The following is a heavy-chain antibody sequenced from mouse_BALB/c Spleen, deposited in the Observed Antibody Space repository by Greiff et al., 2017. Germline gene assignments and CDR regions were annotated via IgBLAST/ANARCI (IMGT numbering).Heavy chain of an antibody. V-gene: IGHV1-18*01. J-gene: IGHJ3*01. CDR1: GYSFTGYT. CDR2: INPYNGGT. Sequence: VQLQQSGPELVKPGASMKISCKASGYSFTGYTMNWVKQSHGKNLEWIGLINPYNGGTSYNQKFKGKATLTVDKSSSTAYMELLSVTSEDSAVYYCARKVDYGYPWFAYWGQGTLVTVSA. D-gene: IGHD2-2*01. CDR3: ARKVDYGYPWFAY.